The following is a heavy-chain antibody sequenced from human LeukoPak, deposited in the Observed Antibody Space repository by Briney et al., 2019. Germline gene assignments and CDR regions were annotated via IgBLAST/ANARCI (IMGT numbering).Heavy chain of an antibody. D-gene: IGHD6-6*01. CDR3: ARSRAFYMDV. J-gene: IGHJ6*03. V-gene: IGHV1-2*02. CDR1: GYTFTGYY. CDR2: INPNSDGK. Sequence: ASVKVSCKASGYTFTGYYMYWVGQAPGQGLKWMVRINPNSDGKNYSQKFQGRVTMTRDTSISTAYMELSRLRSDDTAVYFCARSRAFYMDVWGKGTTVTASS.